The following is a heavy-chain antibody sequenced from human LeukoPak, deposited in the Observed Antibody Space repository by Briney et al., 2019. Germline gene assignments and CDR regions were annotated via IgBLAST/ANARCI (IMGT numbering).Heavy chain of an antibody. V-gene: IGHV4-39*07. Sequence: SETLSLTCTVSGGSISSSSYYWGWIRQPPGKGLEWIGTIYYSGTTYYNPSLKSRVTISIDTSKNKFSLRLSSVTAADTAVYYCARETYYYDSRGYPSPPDYWGQGTLVTVSS. J-gene: IGHJ4*02. CDR2: IYYSGTT. CDR1: GGSISSSSYY. CDR3: ARETYYYDSRGYPSPPDY. D-gene: IGHD3-22*01.